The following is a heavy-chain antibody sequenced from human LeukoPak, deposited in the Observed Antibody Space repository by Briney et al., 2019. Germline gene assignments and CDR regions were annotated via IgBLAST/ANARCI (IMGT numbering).Heavy chain of an antibody. V-gene: IGHV3-30-3*01. CDR1: GFTFSSYA. Sequence: GGSLRLPCAASGFTFSSYAMHWVRQAPGKGLEWVAVISYDGSNKYYADSVKGRFTISRDNSKNTLYLQMNSLRAEDTAVYYCARAGARGYSYGFIPDYYYGMDVWGQGTTVTVSS. D-gene: IGHD5-18*01. CDR3: ARAGARGYSYGFIPDYYYGMDV. J-gene: IGHJ6*02. CDR2: ISYDGSNK.